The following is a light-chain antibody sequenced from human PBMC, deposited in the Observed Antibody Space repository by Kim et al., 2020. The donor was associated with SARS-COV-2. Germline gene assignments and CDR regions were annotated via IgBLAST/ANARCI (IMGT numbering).Light chain of an antibody. Sequence: PGQQVTISFSDDRREYGHYNEVSWYHQHPGKAPKLVIYEFTKRPSGVPERFSASISGNTASLTDSGLQAEDEAEYYCTSHAGNNYVFGTGTSVTVL. V-gene: IGLV2-8*01. CDR1: RREYGHYNE. CDR2: EFT. J-gene: IGLJ1*01. CDR3: TSHAGNNYV.